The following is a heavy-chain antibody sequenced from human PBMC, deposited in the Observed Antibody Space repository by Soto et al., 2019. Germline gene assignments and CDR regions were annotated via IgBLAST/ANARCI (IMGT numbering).Heavy chain of an antibody. CDR3: ARGYCSGGSCYSSRNYGMDV. CDR1: GYTFTSYD. D-gene: IGHD2-15*01. J-gene: IGHJ6*02. V-gene: IGHV1-8*01. CDR2: MNPNSGNT. Sequence: ASVKVSCKASGYTFTSYDITWVRQATGRGLEWMGWMNPNSGNTGYAQKFQGRVTMTRNTSISTAYMELSSMRSEDTAVYYCARGYCSGGSCYSSRNYGMDVWGQGTKVTVSS.